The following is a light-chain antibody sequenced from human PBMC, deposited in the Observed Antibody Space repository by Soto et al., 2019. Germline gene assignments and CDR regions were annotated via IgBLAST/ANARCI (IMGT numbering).Light chain of an antibody. J-gene: IGLJ3*02. CDR1: VLAKKY. CDR2: NDS. CDR3: YSAADNNGV. Sequence: SYELPQPSSVSLSPGQTARITCSGVVLAKKYARWFQQKPRQAPVLVIYNDSERPSGIPERFSGSSSGTTVTLAIIGAQVEDEADYYCYSAADNNGVFGGGTKLTVL. V-gene: IGLV3-27*01.